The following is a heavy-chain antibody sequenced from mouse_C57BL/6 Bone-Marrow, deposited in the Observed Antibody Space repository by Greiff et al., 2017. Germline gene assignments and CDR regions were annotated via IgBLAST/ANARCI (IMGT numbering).Heavy chain of an antibody. CDR1: GYSITSGYY. CDR2: ISYDGSN. V-gene: IGHV3-6*01. CDR3: ARDWRVYFDY. J-gene: IGHJ2*01. Sequence: EVQLQQSGPGLVKPSQSLSLTCSVTGYSITSGYYWNWILQFPGNKLEWMGYISYDGSNNYNPSLKNRISITRDTSKNQFFLKLNSVTTEDTATYYCARDWRVYFDYWGQGTTLTVSS.